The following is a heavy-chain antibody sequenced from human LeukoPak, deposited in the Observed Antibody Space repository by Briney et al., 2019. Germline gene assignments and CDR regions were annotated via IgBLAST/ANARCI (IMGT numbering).Heavy chain of an antibody. D-gene: IGHD2-2*01. Sequence: HTGGSLRLSCAASGFTFSSYGMHWVRQAPGKGLEWVAVIWYDGSNKYYADSVKGRFTISRDNSKNTLYLQMNSLRAEDTAVYYCAKSRCSSTSCFETDYWGQGTLVTVSS. CDR3: AKSRCSSTSCFETDY. J-gene: IGHJ4*02. CDR1: GFTFSSYG. V-gene: IGHV3-33*06. CDR2: IWYDGSNK.